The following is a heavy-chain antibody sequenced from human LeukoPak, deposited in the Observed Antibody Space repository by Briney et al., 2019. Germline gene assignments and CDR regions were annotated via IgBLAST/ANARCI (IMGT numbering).Heavy chain of an antibody. V-gene: IGHV1-8*01. CDR1: GHTFTSYD. CDR3: ARTWPDYYDSSGYDY. CDR2: MNPNSGNT. J-gene: IGHJ4*02. D-gene: IGHD3-22*01. Sequence: ASVKVSCKASGHTFTSYDINWVRQATGRGLEWMGWMNPNSGNTGYAQKFQGRVTMTRNTSISTAYMELSSLRSEDTAVYYCARTWPDYYDSSGYDYWGQGTLVTVSS.